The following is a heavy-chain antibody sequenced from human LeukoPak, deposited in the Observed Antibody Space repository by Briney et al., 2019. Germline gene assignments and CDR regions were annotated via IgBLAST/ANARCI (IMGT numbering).Heavy chain of an antibody. CDR3: ARDRYHPDAFDI. D-gene: IGHD2-15*01. CDR1: GDSISNRDYY. V-gene: IGHV4-61*08. CDR2: IYYSGST. Sequence: PSQTLSLTCTVSGDSISNRDYYWSWIRQSPGKGLEWIGYIYYSGSTNYNPSLKSRVTISVDTSKNQFSLKLSSVTAADTAVYYCARDRYHPDAFDIWGQGTMVTVSS. J-gene: IGHJ3*02.